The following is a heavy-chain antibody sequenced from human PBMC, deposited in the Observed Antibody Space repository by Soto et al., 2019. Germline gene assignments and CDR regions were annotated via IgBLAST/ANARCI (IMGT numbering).Heavy chain of an antibody. CDR1: GCTFSSYA. V-gene: IGHV1-69*13. CDR2: IVPIFGTA. Sequence: SVKVSCKASGCTFSSYAISWVRQAPGQGLEWMGGIVPIFGTANYAQKFQGRVTITADESTSTAYMELSSLRSEDTAVYYCARMGRFLEWLSSWFDPWGQGTPVTVSS. CDR3: ARMGRFLEWLSSWFDP. D-gene: IGHD3-3*01. J-gene: IGHJ5*02.